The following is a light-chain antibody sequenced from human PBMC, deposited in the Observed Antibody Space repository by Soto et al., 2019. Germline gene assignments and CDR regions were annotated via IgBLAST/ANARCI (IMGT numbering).Light chain of an antibody. J-gene: IGKJ5*01. CDR1: QSVNSY. V-gene: IGKV3-11*01. Sequence: EIVFSQSPSTVSLSQGERATLSCRASQSVNSYSAWYQQKPGQAPRLLIYDASNRATGIPARFSGSGSGTDFTLTISSLEPEDFAVYYCQLRSNWPITFGQGTRLAIK. CDR2: DAS. CDR3: QLRSNWPIT.